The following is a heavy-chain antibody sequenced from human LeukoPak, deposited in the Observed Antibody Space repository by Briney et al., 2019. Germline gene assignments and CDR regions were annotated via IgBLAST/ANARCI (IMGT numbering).Heavy chain of an antibody. CDR1: GFTFSSYA. V-gene: IGHV3-23*01. Sequence: GGSLRLSCAASGFTFSSYAMSWVRQAPGKGLEWVSAFSGSGGSTYYADSVKGRFTISRDNSKNTLYLQMNSLRAEDTAVYYCAKDLSGIAVAAHPLDYWGQGTLVTVSS. CDR3: AKDLSGIAVAAHPLDY. J-gene: IGHJ4*02. D-gene: IGHD6-19*01. CDR2: FSGSGGST.